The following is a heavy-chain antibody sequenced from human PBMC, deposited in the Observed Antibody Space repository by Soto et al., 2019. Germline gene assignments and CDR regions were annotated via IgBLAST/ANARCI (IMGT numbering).Heavy chain of an antibody. Sequence: QVQLVQSGAEVKKPGSSVKVSCKASGGTFSSYAISWVRQAPGQGLEWMGGIIPIFGTANYAQKFQGRVTITADESTSTAYMERSSLRSEDTAVYYGARGTTVTTGDGMDVWGQGTTVTVSS. D-gene: IGHD4-4*01. CDR3: ARGTTVTTGDGMDV. CDR1: GGTFSSYA. CDR2: IIPIFGTA. V-gene: IGHV1-69*12. J-gene: IGHJ6*02.